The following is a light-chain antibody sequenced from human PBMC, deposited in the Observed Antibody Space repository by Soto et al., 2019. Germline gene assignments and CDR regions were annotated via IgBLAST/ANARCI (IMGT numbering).Light chain of an antibody. J-gene: IGLJ3*02. CDR2: QNN. Sequence: SYELTQPPSVSVSPGQTASITCSGDKLGNKYACWYQHKPGQSPVLVIYQNNKRPSGIPEQLSGSNSGNTATLTISGTQAMDEADYYCQAWDSSTVVFGGGTKLTVL. V-gene: IGLV3-1*01. CDR3: QAWDSSTVV. CDR1: KLGNKY.